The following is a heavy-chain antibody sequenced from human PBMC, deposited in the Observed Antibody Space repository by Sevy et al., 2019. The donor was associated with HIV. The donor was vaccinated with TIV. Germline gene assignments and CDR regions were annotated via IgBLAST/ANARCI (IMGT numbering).Heavy chain of an antibody. V-gene: IGHV3-74*01. D-gene: IGHD3-22*01. CDR3: ERVKDYYEGSGYSGAGAFDV. CDR1: GFTFSSYW. Sequence: GGSLRLSCAASGFTFSSYWMHWVRQAPGKGLVWVSRINSDGSSTSYADSVKGRFTISRDNAKNTLYLQMNRLRAEGTVVYDCERVKDYYEGSGYSGAGAFDVWGQGTMVTVSS. CDR2: INSDGSST. J-gene: IGHJ3*01.